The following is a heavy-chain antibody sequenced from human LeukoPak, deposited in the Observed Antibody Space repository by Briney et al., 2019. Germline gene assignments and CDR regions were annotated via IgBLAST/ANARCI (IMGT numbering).Heavy chain of an antibody. CDR3: ARDPNYDSSGYTFDY. CDR1: GYTFTSYG. V-gene: IGHV1-18*01. D-gene: IGHD3-22*01. Sequence: ASVKVSCKASGYTFTSYGISWVRQAPGQGLEWMGWISAYNGNTNYAQKLQGRVTMTTDTSTSTAYMELRSLRSDDTDVYYCARDPNYDSSGYTFDYWGQGTLVTVSS. J-gene: IGHJ4*02. CDR2: ISAYNGNT.